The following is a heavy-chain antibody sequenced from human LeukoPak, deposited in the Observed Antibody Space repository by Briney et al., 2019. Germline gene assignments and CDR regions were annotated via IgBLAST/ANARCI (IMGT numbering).Heavy chain of an antibody. J-gene: IGHJ4*02. D-gene: IGHD3-22*01. V-gene: IGHV4-39*07. CDR1: GGSISSSSYY. Sequence: SEALSLACTVSGGSISSSSYYWGWIRQPPGKGLEWIGSIYYSGSTYYNPSLKSRVTMSVDTSKNQFSLKLSSVTAADTAVYYCAGGYYYDSSGPGLWHWGQGTLVTVSS. CDR2: IYYSGST. CDR3: AGGYYYDSSGPGLWH.